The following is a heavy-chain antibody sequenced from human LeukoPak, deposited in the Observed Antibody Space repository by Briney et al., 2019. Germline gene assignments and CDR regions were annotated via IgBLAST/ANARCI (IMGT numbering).Heavy chain of an antibody. CDR1: GGSFSGYY. V-gene: IGHV4-34*01. D-gene: IGHD6-6*01. CDR3: ARGEGLSSSGLSLYYFDY. J-gene: IGHJ4*02. Sequence: PSETLSLTCAVYGGSFSGYYWSWIRQPPGKGLEWIGEINHSGSTNYNPSLKSRVTISVDTSKNQFSLKLSSVTAADTAVYYCARGEGLSSSGLSLYYFDYWGQGTLVTVSS. CDR2: INHSGST.